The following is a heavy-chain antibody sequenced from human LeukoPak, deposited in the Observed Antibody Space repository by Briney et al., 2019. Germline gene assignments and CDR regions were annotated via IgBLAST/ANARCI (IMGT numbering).Heavy chain of an antibody. V-gene: IGHV4-59*01. CDR1: GGSISSYS. CDR2: IYHSGST. J-gene: IGHJ5*02. CDR3: ARDGPGTFDT. Sequence: SETLSLTCTVSGGSISSYSWTWIRQPPGKGLEWIGYIYHSGSTYYNPSLKSRVAISVDTSKNQFSLRLSSVTAADTAVYYCARDGPGTFDTWGQGTLVTVSS.